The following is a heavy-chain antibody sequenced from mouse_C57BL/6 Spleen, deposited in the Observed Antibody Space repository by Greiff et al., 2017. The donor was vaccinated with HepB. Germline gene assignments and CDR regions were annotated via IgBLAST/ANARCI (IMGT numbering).Heavy chain of an antibody. V-gene: IGHV5-4*01. CDR1: GFTFSSYA. CDR2: ISDGGSYT. Sequence: EVQVVESGGGLVKPGGSLKLSCAASGFTFSSYAMSWARQTPEKRLEWVATISDGGSYTYYPDNVKGRFTISRDNAKNNLYLQMSHLKSEDTAMYYCARWLLQGRFFDYWGQGTTLTVSS. D-gene: IGHD2-3*01. J-gene: IGHJ2*01. CDR3: ARWLLQGRFFDY.